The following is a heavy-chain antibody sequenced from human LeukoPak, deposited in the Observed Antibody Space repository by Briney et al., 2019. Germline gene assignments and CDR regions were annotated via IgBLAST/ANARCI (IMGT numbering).Heavy chain of an antibody. CDR3: IRDFLTVTTNDY. D-gene: IGHD4-11*01. Sequence: GGAPRLSCVVSGFRFRGFWMPLVRKAPGQGLGLVSGIKTDGSDRRYADFVTGRFTISRDNAKNTLFLQMNSLRAEDTAVYYCIRDFLTVTTNDYWGQGTLVTVSS. CDR2: IKTDGSDR. CDR1: GFRFRGFW. V-gene: IGHV3-74*01. J-gene: IGHJ4*02.